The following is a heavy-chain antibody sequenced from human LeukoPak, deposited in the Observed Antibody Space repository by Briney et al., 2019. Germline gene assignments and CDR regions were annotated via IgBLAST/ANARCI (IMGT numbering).Heavy chain of an antibody. Sequence: GGSLRLSCAASGFTVSSNYMSWVRQAPGKGLEWVSVIYSGGSTYYADSVKGRFTISRDNSKNTLYLQMNSLRAEDTAVYYCARVGEDTAMVTDYYFDYWGQGTLVTVSS. CDR2: IYSGGST. D-gene: IGHD5-18*01. J-gene: IGHJ4*02. CDR1: GFTVSSNY. CDR3: ARVGEDTAMVTDYYFDY. V-gene: IGHV3-66*01.